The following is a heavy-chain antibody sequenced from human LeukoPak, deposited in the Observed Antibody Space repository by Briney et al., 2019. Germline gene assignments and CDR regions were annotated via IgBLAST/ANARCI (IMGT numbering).Heavy chain of an antibody. J-gene: IGHJ4*02. V-gene: IGHV3-23*01. Sequence: GGSLRLSCAASGFSFSSYAMSWVRQAPGKGLEWVSAISGSGGSTYYADSVRGRFTVSRDNFKNTLYVQMNSLRAEDTAVYYCAKDSVGVAGPDYWGQGTLVTVSS. CDR2: ISGSGGST. CDR3: AKDSVGVAGPDY. CDR1: GFSFSSYA. D-gene: IGHD6-19*01.